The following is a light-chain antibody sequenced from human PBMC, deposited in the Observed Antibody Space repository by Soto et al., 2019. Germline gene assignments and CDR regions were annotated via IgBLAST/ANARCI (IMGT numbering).Light chain of an antibody. V-gene: IGLV2-14*01. CDR2: EAT. CDR3: TSYKTDDTFV. CDR1: RSDNGASNS. Sequence: QSVLTQPASVSGSPGQSITISCAGTRSDNGASNSVSWYQHLPGRSPTLIIYEATNRPSGVSERFSGSKAGDTASLTISGLQADDEAEYFCTSYKTDDTFVFGSGTKVTVL. J-gene: IGLJ1*01.